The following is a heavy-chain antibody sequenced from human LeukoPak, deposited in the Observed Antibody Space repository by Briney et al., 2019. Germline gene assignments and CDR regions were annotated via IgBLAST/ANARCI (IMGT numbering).Heavy chain of an antibody. Sequence: SETLSLTCAVYGGSFSGYYWSWIRQPPGKGLEWIGEINHSGSTNYNPSLKSRVTISVDTSKNQFSLKLSSVTAADTAAYYCARGRRWLQPYYYYYMDVWGKGTTVTVSS. D-gene: IGHD5-24*01. CDR1: GGSFSGYY. CDR2: INHSGST. J-gene: IGHJ6*03. V-gene: IGHV4-34*01. CDR3: ARGRRWLQPYYYYYMDV.